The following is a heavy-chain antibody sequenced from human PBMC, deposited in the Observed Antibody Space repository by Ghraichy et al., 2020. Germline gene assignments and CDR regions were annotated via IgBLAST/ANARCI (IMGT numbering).Heavy chain of an antibody. V-gene: IGHV3-23*01. CDR1: GFTFSGYA. J-gene: IGHJ5*02. Sequence: GGSLRLSCAASGFTFSGYAMSWVRQAPGKGLEWVSMITSTGANTYYAESVKGRFTISRDNSKDTVFLQMHSLRVDDTALYFCARTGYTYGSPSWFDHWGQGTLVTVSS. D-gene: IGHD2-15*01. CDR3: ARTGYTYGSPSWFDH. CDR2: ITSTGANT.